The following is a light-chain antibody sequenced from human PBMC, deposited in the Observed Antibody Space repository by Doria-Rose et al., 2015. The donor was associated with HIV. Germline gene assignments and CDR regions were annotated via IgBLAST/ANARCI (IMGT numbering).Light chain of an antibody. CDR3: HQYGTSWT. CDR1: QSFSSTY. CDR2: DGS. V-gene: IGKV3-20*01. J-gene: IGKJ1*01. Sequence: THSPGTLSLSPGERATLSCRASQSFSSTYLAWYQQNPGQPPSLLIYDGSTRATGIPDRCSASVSVTDFTLTINRLEPEDFALYYCHQYGTSWTFGQGTKVEI.